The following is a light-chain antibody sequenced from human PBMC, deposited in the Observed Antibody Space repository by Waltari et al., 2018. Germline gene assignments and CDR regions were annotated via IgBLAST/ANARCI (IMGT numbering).Light chain of an antibody. CDR1: QSVRATF. CDR3: QQYGASAWT. J-gene: IGKJ1*01. CDR2: GAS. V-gene: IGKV3-20*01. Sequence: EIVLTPTPGTLSFSPGERATLPCMASQSVRATFLAWYQQRPAQAPRLLIYGASSRATGIPDRFSGSGSGTHFTLTISRLEPEDFAVYYCQQYGASAWTFGQGTKVEI.